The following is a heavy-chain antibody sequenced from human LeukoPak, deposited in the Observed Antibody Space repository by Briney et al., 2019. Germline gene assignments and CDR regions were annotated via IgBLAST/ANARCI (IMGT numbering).Heavy chain of an antibody. Sequence: ASVKVSCKASGYTFTSYYMHWVRQAPGQGLEWMGIINPSGGSTIYAQKFQGRVTVTRYTSINIAYMELRSLTSDDTAVYYCARSPDYSRFDYWGQGALVTVSS. D-gene: IGHD4-11*01. CDR1: GYTFTSYY. V-gene: IGHV1-46*01. J-gene: IGHJ4*02. CDR3: ARSPDYSRFDY. CDR2: INPSGGST.